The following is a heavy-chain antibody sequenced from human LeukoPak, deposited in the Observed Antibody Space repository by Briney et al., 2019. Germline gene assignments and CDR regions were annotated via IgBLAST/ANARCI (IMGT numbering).Heavy chain of an antibody. CDR1: VGSIRSYY. V-gene: IGHV4-59*01. D-gene: IGHD6-6*01. Sequence: SETLSLTCTVSVGSIRSYYCSWIRQPPRKWLEWVGYIYYSGSTTYNPSLKVRFTISVDTSKNQFSLNLSSVTAADTAVYYCARSATGIAARTFDYWGQGTLVTVSS. J-gene: IGHJ4*02. CDR2: IYYSGST. CDR3: ARSATGIAARTFDY.